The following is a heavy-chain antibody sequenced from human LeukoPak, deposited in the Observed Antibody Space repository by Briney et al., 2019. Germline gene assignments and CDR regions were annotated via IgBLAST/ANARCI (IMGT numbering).Heavy chain of an antibody. D-gene: IGHD3-16*02. J-gene: IGHJ4*02. Sequence: ASVKVSCKASGYTFTGYYMHWVRQAPGQGLEWMGGIIPIFGTANYAQKFQGRVTITADKSTSTAYMELSSLRSEDTAVYYCARDKYDYVWGSYRPITFDYWGQGTLVTVSS. CDR3: ARDKYDYVWGSYRPITFDY. CDR1: GYTFTGYY. CDR2: IIPIFGTA. V-gene: IGHV1-69*06.